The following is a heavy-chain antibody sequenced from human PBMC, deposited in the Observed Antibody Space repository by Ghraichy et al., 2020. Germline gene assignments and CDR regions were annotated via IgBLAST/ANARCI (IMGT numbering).Heavy chain of an antibody. CDR2: IYYSGST. V-gene: IGHV4-39*01. D-gene: IGHD6-19*01. CDR3: ASRRVAGHIRYFDY. CDR1: GGSISSSSYY. Sequence: SQTLSLTCTVSGGSISSSSYYWGWIRQPPGKGLEWIGSIYYSGSTYYNPSLKSRVTISVDTSKNQFSLKLSSVTAADTAVYYCASRRVAGHIRYFDYWGQGTLVTVSS. J-gene: IGHJ4*02.